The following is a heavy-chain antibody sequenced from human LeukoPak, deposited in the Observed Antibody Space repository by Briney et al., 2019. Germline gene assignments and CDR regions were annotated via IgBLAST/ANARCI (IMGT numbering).Heavy chain of an antibody. J-gene: IGHJ6*02. D-gene: IGHD5-18*01. CDR2: IWYDGSNK. Sequence: GGSLRLSCVASGFYFSSYGMHWVRQAPGKGLEWVAVIWYDGSNKYYADSVEGRFTISRDNSKNTLYLQMNSLRAEDTAVYYCAKDLSSYGSYYYYGMDVWGQGTTVTVSS. CDR1: GFYFSSYG. CDR3: AKDLSSYGSYYYYGMDV. V-gene: IGHV3-33*03.